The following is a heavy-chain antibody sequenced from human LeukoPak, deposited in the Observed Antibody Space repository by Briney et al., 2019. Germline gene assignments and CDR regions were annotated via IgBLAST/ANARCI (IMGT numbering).Heavy chain of an antibody. CDR2: TYFRSKWYN. CDR1: GDSVSSNSVT. V-gene: IGHV6-1*01. CDR3: SRNRYYDFWSGPTNWFDP. D-gene: IGHD3-3*01. J-gene: IGHJ5*02. Sequence: SQTLSLTCAISGDSVSSNSVTWNWIRQSPSRGLEWLGRTYFRSKWYNDYAVSVKSRITINPDTSKNQFSLQLNSVTPEDTAVLFCSRNRYYDFWSGPTNWFDPWGQGTLVTVSS.